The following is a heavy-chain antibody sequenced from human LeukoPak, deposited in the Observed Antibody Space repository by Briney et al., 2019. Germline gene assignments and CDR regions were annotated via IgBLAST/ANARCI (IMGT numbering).Heavy chain of an antibody. V-gene: IGHV3-7*01. CDR3: ARAVFDDISSSGEWMGDY. D-gene: IGHD6-6*01. CDR1: GFTFSTYW. J-gene: IGHJ4*02. Sequence: GGSLRLSCAASGFTFSTYWMSWVRQAPGRGLEWVANIKKDGSQKYYVDSVKGRFTISRDNAKNSLYLQMNSLRAEDTAVYYCARAVFDDISSSGEWMGDYWGQGTLVTVSS. CDR2: IKKDGSQK.